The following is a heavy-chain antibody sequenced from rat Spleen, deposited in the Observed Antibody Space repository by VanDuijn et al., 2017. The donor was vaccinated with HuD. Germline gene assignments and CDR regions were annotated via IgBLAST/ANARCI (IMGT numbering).Heavy chain of an antibody. CDR1: GFTYSNYG. CDR3: ATLYYGYTYFDY. D-gene: IGHD1-9*01. J-gene: IGHJ2*01. Sequence: EVQLVESGGGLVQPGRSLKLSCAASGFTYSNYGMHWIRQAPTKGLEWVASISPSGGSTYYRDSVKGRFTISRDNAKSTLYLQMDSLRSEDTATYYCATLYYGYTYFDYWGQGVMVTVSS. V-gene: IGHV5-19*01. CDR2: ISPSGGST.